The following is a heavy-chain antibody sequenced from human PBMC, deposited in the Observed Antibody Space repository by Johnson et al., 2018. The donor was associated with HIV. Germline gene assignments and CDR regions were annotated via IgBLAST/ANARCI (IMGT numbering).Heavy chain of an antibody. D-gene: IGHD3-22*01. Sequence: MQLVESGGGLVQPGGSLRLSCAASGFTFSSYAMSWVRQAPGKGLEWVSVISGSGGRTYYADSVKGRFTISRDNSKNTLYLQMNSLRAEDTAVYYCAKVYDSSGYYSYDAFDIWGQGTMVTVSS. V-gene: IGHV3-23*04. CDR2: ISGSGGRT. CDR3: AKVYDSSGYYSYDAFDI. J-gene: IGHJ3*02. CDR1: GFTFSSYA.